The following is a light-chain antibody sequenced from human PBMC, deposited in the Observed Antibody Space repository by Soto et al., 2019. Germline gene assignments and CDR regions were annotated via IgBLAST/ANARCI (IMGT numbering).Light chain of an antibody. CDR1: QSISSW. CDR3: QQYNRYSLT. CDR2: DAS. Sequence: DFQMTQSPSTLSASVGDRVTITCRASQSISSWLAWYQQKPGQAPKLLIYDASNLESGVPSRFSGSGSGTEFALTISGLQPDDFGSYYCQQYNRYSLTFGGGTKV. V-gene: IGKV1-5*01. J-gene: IGKJ4*01.